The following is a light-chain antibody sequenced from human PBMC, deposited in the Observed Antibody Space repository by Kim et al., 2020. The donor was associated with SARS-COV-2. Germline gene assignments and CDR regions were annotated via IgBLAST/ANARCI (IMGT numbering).Light chain of an antibody. CDR3: CYYTNTTTRL. J-gene: IGLJ1*01. CDR1: SGVIGSFNY. V-gene: IGLV2-14*03. CDR2: DIS. Sequence: GQTITFSSTGTSGVIGSFNYFSWYHHPPGNAPHLFIYDISRRPAVISNRFAGSTSGYTSSLTISGLQAEDEADYCCCYYTNTTTRLFGPGTKVTVL.